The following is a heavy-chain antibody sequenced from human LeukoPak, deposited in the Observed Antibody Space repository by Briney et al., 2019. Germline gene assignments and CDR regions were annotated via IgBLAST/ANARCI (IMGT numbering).Heavy chain of an antibody. CDR2: ISSSSSYI. V-gene: IGHV3-21*01. J-gene: IGHJ4*02. CDR3: ARVDILTGYGCYY. Sequence: GGSLRLSCAASGFTFSSYSMNWVRQAPGKGLEWVSSISSSSSYIYYADSVKGRFTISRDNAKNSLCLQMNSLRAEDTAVYYCARVDILTGYGCYYWGQGTLVTVSS. CDR1: GFTFSSYS. D-gene: IGHD3-9*01.